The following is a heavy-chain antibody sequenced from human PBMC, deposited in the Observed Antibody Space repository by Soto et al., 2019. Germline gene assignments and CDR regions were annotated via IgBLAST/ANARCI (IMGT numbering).Heavy chain of an antibody. CDR3: GRQKGGGIYGDYVAD. Sequence: SETLSLTCAVSGYSISSGYYWGCLRQPPGKGLEWIGHMYHSGSIYYNPSLQSRVTISMDTSKNEFSLKLTSVTAADTAVYYCGRQKGGGIYGDYVADWGQGTLVTVSS. CDR1: GYSISSGYY. J-gene: IGHJ4*02. V-gene: IGHV4-38-2*01. CDR2: MYHSGSI. D-gene: IGHD4-17*01.